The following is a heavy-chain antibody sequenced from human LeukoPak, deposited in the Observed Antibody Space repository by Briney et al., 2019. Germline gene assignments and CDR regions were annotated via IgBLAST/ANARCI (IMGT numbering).Heavy chain of an antibody. J-gene: IGHJ5*02. V-gene: IGHV3-74*01. Sequence: GGSLRLSCAASGFTLRSYWMHWVRQGPGKGLVWVSRINSDGSSTNYADSVKGRFTISRDNAKNTLYLQMNSLRAEDTGVYYCARVLYSSGWTPLDPWGQGTLVTVSS. CDR2: INSDGSST. CDR1: GFTLRSYW. D-gene: IGHD6-19*01. CDR3: ARVLYSSGWTPLDP.